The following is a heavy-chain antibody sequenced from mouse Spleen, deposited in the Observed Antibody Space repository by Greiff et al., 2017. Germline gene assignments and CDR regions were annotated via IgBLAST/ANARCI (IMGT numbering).Heavy chain of an antibody. CDR1: GFTFSSYA. CDR3: ARRGYDGYYAMDY. V-gene: IGHV5-6-5*01. CDR2: ISSGGST. D-gene: IGHD2-2*01. J-gene: IGHJ4*01. Sequence: EVKLMESGGGLVKPGGSLKLSCAASGFTFSSYAMSWVRQTPEKRLEWVASISSGGSTYYPDSVKGRFTISRDNARNILYLQMSSLRSEDTAMYYCARRGYDGYYAMDYWGQGTSVTVSS.